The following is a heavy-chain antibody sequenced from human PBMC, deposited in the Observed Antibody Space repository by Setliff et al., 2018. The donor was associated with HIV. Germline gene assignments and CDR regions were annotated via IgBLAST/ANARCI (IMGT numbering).Heavy chain of an antibody. Sequence: SETLSLTCTVSGGSISSGAYYWSWIRQPPGKGLEWIGYIYYSGSTNYNPSLKSRVTISVDTSKNQFSLKLSSVTAADTAVYYCARQWVRYYYDSSGYPDNWFDPWGQGTLVTVSS. D-gene: IGHD3-22*01. CDR1: GGSISSGAYY. V-gene: IGHV4-61*08. CDR2: IYYSGST. J-gene: IGHJ5*02. CDR3: ARQWVRYYYDSSGYPDNWFDP.